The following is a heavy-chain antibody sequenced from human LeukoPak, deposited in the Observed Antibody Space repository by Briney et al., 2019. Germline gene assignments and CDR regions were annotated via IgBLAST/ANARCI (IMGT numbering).Heavy chain of an antibody. V-gene: IGHV3-53*01. CDR3: ARDPRPAYYYDSSGYYFDY. CDR1: GFTVSSNY. J-gene: IGHJ4*02. D-gene: IGHD3-22*01. CDR2: IYSGGST. Sequence: GGSLRLSCAASGFTVSSNYMSWVRQAPGKGLEWVSVIYSGGSTYYADSVKGRFTISRDNAKNSLYLQMNSLRAEDTAVYYCARDPRPAYYYDSSGYYFDYWGQGTLVTVSS.